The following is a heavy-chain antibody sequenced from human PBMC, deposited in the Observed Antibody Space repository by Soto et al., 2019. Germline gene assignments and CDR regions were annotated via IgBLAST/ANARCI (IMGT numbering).Heavy chain of an antibody. J-gene: IGHJ6*02. CDR2: ISSSSSYT. Sequence: PGGSLRLSCAASGFTFSDYYMSWIRQAPGKGLEWVSYISSSSSYTNYADSVKGRFTISRDNAKNSLYLQMNSLRAEDTAVYYCATDNRRDCSSTSCPRMDVWGQGTTVTAP. CDR1: GFTFSDYY. D-gene: IGHD2-2*01. CDR3: ATDNRRDCSSTSCPRMDV. V-gene: IGHV3-11*06.